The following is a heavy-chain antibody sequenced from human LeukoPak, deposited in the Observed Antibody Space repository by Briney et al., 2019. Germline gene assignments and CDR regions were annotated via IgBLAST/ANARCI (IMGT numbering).Heavy chain of an antibody. CDR3: ARAVGGDGSGSL. CDR2: TSSSGNT. Sequence: SETLSLTCSVSGDSISYFYWSWIRQAAGKGLEWIGRTSSSGNTDYNASLKSRVTMSVDTSKNQLSLKVISVTAADTAVYYCARAVGGDGSGSLWGPGTLVTVSS. J-gene: IGHJ4*02. CDR1: GDSISYFY. V-gene: IGHV4-4*07. D-gene: IGHD3-10*01.